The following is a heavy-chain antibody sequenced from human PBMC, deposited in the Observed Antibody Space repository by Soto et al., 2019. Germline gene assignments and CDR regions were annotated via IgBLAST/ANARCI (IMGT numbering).Heavy chain of an antibody. D-gene: IGHD3-10*01. CDR3: AGAKGRQQFGGNYYYSMDV. Sequence: QVQLVQSGAEVKKPGSSVKVSCKASVGTFSSSAFSWVRQAPGQGLEWLGGSMPIFRKAEYAQKFQGRVTITGAESTSTAYRELSSLRSEDTGVYYCAGAKGRQQFGGNYYYSMDVWGQGTTVTVSS. J-gene: IGHJ6*02. CDR1: VGTFSSSA. CDR2: SMPIFRKA. V-gene: IGHV1-69*12.